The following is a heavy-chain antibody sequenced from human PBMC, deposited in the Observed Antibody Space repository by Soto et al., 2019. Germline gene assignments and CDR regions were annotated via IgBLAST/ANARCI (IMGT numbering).Heavy chain of an antibody. CDR1: EFTFSNYE. D-gene: IGHD3-22*01. Sequence: GGSLRLSCVGSEFTFSNYEMNWVRQAPGKGLEWVSYISYTGSTIYYADSVRGRFTISRDNSKNSLYLQMNSLRAEDTAVYYCARGLRNYYDRSGLHYWGQGTLVTVS. V-gene: IGHV3-48*03. J-gene: IGHJ4*02. CDR3: ARGLRNYYDRSGLHY. CDR2: ISYTGSTI.